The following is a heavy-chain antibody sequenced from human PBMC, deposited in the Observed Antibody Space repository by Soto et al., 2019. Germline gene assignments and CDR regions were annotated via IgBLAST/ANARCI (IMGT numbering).Heavy chain of an antibody. D-gene: IGHD3-10*01. Sequence: EVQLVESGGGLVQPGGSLRLSCATSGFAFSSYGMNWVRQVPGKGLEWVANIKQDGSEINCVDSVRGRFTISRDNANNSLYLQMNSLRAEDTAVYYCVRSSGWTGDYWGQGILVTVSS. V-gene: IGHV3-7*04. CDR1: GFAFSSYG. CDR3: VRSSGWTGDY. CDR2: IKQDGSEI. J-gene: IGHJ4*02.